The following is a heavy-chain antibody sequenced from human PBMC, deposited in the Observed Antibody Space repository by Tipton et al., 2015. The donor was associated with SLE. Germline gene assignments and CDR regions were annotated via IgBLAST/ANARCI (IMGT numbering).Heavy chain of an antibody. J-gene: IGHJ4*02. CDR1: GGSFSGYY. CDR2: INHSGST. CDR3: AREGCSGGSCYSDY. D-gene: IGHD2-15*01. V-gene: IGHV4-34*01. Sequence: TLSLTCAVYGGSFSGYYWSWIRQPPGKGLEWIGEINHSGSTNYNPSLKSRVIISVDTSKNQFSLKLSPVTAADTAVYYCAREGCSGGSCYSDYWGQGTLVTVSS.